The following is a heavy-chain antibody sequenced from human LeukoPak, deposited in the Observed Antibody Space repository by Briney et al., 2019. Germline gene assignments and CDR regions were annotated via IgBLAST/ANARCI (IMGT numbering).Heavy chain of an antibody. CDR2: SYSGDRT. J-gene: IGHJ6*03. D-gene: IGHD2-15*01. CDR1: GFTVSSNF. Sequence: GSLRLSCAASGFTVSSNFMSWVRQAPGKGLEWVSVSYSGDRTSYADSVKGRFTISRDNSKNTLYLQMNSLRVEDTALYYCAKDQVVPNYYYMDVWGKGTTVTVSS. V-gene: IGHV3-53*05. CDR3: AKDQVVPNYYYMDV.